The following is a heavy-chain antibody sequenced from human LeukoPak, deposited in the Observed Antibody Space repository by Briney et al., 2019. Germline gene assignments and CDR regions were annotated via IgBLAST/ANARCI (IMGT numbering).Heavy chain of an antibody. V-gene: IGHV3-30*18. CDR2: ISYDGSNK. D-gene: IGHD6-13*01. J-gene: IGHJ6*04. Sequence: GGSLRLSCAASGFTFSSYGMHWVRQAPGKGLEWVAVISYDGSNKYYADSVKGRSTISRDNSKNTLYLQMNSLRAEDTAVYYCAKDLGYSSSWYVYYYYYGMDVWGKGTTVTVSS. CDR1: GFTFSSYG. CDR3: AKDLGYSSSWYVYYYYYGMDV.